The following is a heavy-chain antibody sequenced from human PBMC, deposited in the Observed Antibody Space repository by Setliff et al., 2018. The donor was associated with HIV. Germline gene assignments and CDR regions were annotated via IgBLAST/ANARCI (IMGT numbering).Heavy chain of an antibody. V-gene: IGHV3-20*04. J-gene: IGHJ4*02. CDR1: GLTLDYYA. CDR2: NNWSGGST. D-gene: IGHD3-10*01. CDR3: ARARGDFLGNYFDY. Sequence: PGGSLRLSCEAYGLTLDYYAMAWVRQAPGKGLEWVSGNNWSGGSTGYADSMKGRFTTSRDNARNSLFLQINSLRAEDTAVYYCARARGDFLGNYFDYWGQGTLVTVSS.